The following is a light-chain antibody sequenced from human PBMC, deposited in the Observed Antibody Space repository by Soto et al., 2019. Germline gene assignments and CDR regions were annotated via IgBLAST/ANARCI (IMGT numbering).Light chain of an antibody. Sequence: DIQMTHSPSSLSESAGDRVTITCRASQGISTYLNWYQQKPGKAPKLLIYAASSLQSGVPSRFSGSGSETDFTLTISSLQPEDFATYSCQQSYNTTWTFGQGTKVEIQ. CDR3: QQSYNTTWT. V-gene: IGKV1-39*01. J-gene: IGKJ1*01. CDR2: AAS. CDR1: QGISTY.